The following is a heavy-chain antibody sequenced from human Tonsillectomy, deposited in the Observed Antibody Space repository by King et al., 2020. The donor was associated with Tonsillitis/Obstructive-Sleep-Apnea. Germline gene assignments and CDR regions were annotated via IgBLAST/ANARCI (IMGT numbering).Heavy chain of an antibody. Sequence: VQLVESGGGVVQPGRSLRLSCAASGFTFSSYAMLWVRQAPGKGLEWVAVISYDGSNKYYADSVKGRFTISRDNSKNTLYLQMNSLRAEDTAVYYCARDANYDYVWGSYKGPFDYWGQGTLVTVSS. J-gene: IGHJ4*02. CDR1: GFTFSSYA. D-gene: IGHD3-16*01. CDR3: ARDANYDYVWGSYKGPFDY. V-gene: IGHV3-30*04. CDR2: ISYDGSNK.